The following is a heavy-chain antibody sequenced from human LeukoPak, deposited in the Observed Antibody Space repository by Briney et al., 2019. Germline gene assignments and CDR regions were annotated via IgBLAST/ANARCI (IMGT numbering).Heavy chain of an antibody. Sequence: GASVKVSCKASGYTFTNYCMHWVRQAPGQGLEWMAIINPTVGSTTFAQKFQGRVIMTRDTSTSTVYMELSSLRSEDTAVYYCARDVSGYYCGSQRYDAFDIWGQGTLVTVSS. CDR2: INPTVGST. CDR3: ARDVSGYYCGSQRYDAFDI. D-gene: IGHD3-10*01. J-gene: IGHJ3*02. CDR1: GYTFTNYC. V-gene: IGHV1-46*01.